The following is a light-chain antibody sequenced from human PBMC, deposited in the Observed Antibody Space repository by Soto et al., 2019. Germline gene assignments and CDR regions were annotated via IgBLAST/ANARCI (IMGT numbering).Light chain of an antibody. Sequence: EIMLTQSPGTLSLSPGERATLSCRASQNIFNLYIAWYLQRPGQAPRLLIHGGSTRATGIPESFRGSGSGIDFILTNSSADLDDCAVYHCQQYGSGPRAFGEVTKVELK. CDR2: GGS. J-gene: IGKJ4*02. CDR3: QQYGSGPRA. CDR1: QNIFNLY. V-gene: IGKV3-20*01.